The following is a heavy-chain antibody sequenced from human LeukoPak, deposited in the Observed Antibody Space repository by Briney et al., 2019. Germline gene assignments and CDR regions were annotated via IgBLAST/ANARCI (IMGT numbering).Heavy chain of an antibody. CDR1: GYTFTSYG. CDR3: ARGPRDEGGPPSSGFDY. CDR2: ISAYTGNT. J-gene: IGHJ4*02. Sequence: ASVKVSCKASGYTFTSYGINWVRQAPGQGLEWMGWISAYTGNTNFAQKVQDRVTMTTDTSTSTAYLELKSLRSDDTAVYYCARGPRDEGGPPSSGFDYWGQGTLVTVSS. D-gene: IGHD6-19*01. V-gene: IGHV1-18*01.